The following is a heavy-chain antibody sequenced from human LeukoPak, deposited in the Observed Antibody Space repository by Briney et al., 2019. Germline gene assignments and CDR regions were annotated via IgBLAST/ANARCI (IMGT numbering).Heavy chain of an antibody. CDR3: ARQPEAYYYDSSGYHRHFDY. J-gene: IGHJ4*02. CDR2: IYPGDSDT. D-gene: IGHD3-22*01. CDR1: GYSFTSYW. V-gene: IGHV5-51*01. Sequence: GESLKISCKGSGYSFTSYWIGWVRQMPGKGLEWMGIIYPGDSDTRYSPSFQGQATIPADKSISTAYLQWSSLKASDTAMYYCARQPEAYYYDSSGYHRHFDYWGQGTLVTVSS.